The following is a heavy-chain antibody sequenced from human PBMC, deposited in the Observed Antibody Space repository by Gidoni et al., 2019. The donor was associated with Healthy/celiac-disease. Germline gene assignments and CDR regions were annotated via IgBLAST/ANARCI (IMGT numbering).Heavy chain of an antibody. J-gene: IGHJ4*02. Sequence: EVQLVESGGGLVQPGGSLRLSCAASGFTFSSYEMNWVRQAPGKGLEWVSYISSSGSTIYYADSVKGRFTISRDNAKNSLYLQMNSLRAEDTAVYYCARSFVGDTIFGVAENDYWGQGTLVTVSS. D-gene: IGHD3-3*01. CDR2: ISSSGSTI. CDR1: GFTFSSYE. V-gene: IGHV3-48*03. CDR3: ARSFVGDTIFGVAENDY.